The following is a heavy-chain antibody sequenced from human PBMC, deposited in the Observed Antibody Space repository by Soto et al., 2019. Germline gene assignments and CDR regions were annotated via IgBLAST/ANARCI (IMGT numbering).Heavy chain of an antibody. CDR2: INPNSGGT. D-gene: IGHD3-22*01. Sequence: ASVTVSXKGSGYTFTGYYVHWVRQAPGQGLEWMGWINPNSGGTNYAQKFQGWVTMTRDTSISTAYMELSRLRSDDTAVYYCARESDYYDSSGYYVAYWYFDLWGRGTLVTVSS. CDR3: ARESDYYDSSGYYVAYWYFDL. V-gene: IGHV1-2*04. J-gene: IGHJ2*01. CDR1: GYTFTGYY.